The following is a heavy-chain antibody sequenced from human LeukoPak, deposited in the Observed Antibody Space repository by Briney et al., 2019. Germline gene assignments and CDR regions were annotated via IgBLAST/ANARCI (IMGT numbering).Heavy chain of an antibody. CDR1: GYTFTSYY. D-gene: IGHD3-22*01. Sequence: GASVKVSCKASGYTFTSYYMHWVRQAPGQGLEWMGIINPSGGSTSYAQKFQGRVTTTRDMSTSTDYMELSSLRSEDTAVYYCARGSTVRYYYDSSGYYRGPVDYWGQGTLVTVSS. V-gene: IGHV1-46*01. J-gene: IGHJ4*02. CDR2: INPSGGST. CDR3: ARGSTVRYYYDSSGYYRGPVDY.